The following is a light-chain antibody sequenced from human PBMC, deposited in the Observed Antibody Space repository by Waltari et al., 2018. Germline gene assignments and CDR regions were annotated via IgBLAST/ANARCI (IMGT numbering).Light chain of an antibody. CDR3: QQRSDWPPIT. CDR1: QSVDRS. CDR2: DAY. Sequence: EIVFPHSQATVSLSPGERVNLPCRASQSVDRSLAWYQQKPGQTPRLLIYDAYNSATGIPARFSGSGSETDFTLTISSLEPEDFAVYYCQQRSDWPPITFGQGTRLEIK. V-gene: IGKV3-11*01. J-gene: IGKJ5*01.